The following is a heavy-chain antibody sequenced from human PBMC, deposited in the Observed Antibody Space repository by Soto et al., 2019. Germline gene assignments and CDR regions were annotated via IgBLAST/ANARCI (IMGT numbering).Heavy chain of an antibody. J-gene: IGHJ4*02. Sequence: SGPTLVNPTETLTLTCTFSGFSLTTTGVGVGWIRQPPGKALEWLAVVFWDGGERYSPSLKSRVTITKDTSKDQVVFTMTNMDPADTATYYCTQVYGSGSWGWYFHSWGQGTLVTVSS. V-gene: IGHV2-5*02. CDR2: VFWDGGE. CDR3: TQVYGSGSWGWYFHS. CDR1: GFSLTTTGVG. D-gene: IGHD1-26*01.